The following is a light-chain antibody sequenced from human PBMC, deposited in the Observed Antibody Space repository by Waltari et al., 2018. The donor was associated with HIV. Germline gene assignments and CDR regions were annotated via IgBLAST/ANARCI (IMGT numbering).Light chain of an antibody. J-gene: IGLJ3*02. CDR3: SSYTSNNTWV. Sequence: QSALTQPASVSGSLGQSITISCTGTRGDIGDYNYVSWYQQHPGEVPKVLIFSVSNRPSGVSSRFSGSKADNTASLTLSGLQAEDEADYYCSSYTSNNTWVFGGGTKLTVL. CDR2: SVS. V-gene: IGLV2-14*03. CDR1: RGDIGDYNY.